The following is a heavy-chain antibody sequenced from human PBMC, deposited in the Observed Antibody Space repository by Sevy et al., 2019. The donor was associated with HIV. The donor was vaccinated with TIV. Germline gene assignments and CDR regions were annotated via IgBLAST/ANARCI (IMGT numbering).Heavy chain of an antibody. D-gene: IGHD1-26*01. J-gene: IGHJ4*02. Sequence: SETLSLTCTVSGDSISRYYWSWLRQSPGNRLEWIGYISYSGNTIYNPALKSRVSLSIDKSKNQFSLNLASMNAADTAVYYCARERTSGSYLDYWGRGTLVTVSS. V-gene: IGHV4-59*13. CDR2: ISYSGNT. CDR1: GDSISRYY. CDR3: ARERTSGSYLDY.